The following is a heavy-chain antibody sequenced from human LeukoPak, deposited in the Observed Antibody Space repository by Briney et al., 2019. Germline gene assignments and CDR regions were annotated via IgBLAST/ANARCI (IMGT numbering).Heavy chain of an antibody. J-gene: IGHJ4*02. CDR3: ARHREFSSSGNYFDY. CDR2: IYYSGST. D-gene: IGHD6-6*01. V-gene: IGHV4-59*08. Sequence: PSETLSLTCSVSRGSISSNYWSWIRQPPGKPLEWIGYIYYSGSTTYNPSLKSRVTISLDTSKNQFSLKLRSVTAADTAAYYCARHREFSSSGNYFDYWGQGTLVTVSS. CDR1: RGSISSNY.